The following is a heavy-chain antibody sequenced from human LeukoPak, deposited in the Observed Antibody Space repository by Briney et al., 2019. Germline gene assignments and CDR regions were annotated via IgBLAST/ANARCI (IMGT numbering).Heavy chain of an antibody. V-gene: IGHV3-21*01. CDR1: GFTFSTYS. Sequence: PGGSLRLSCAASGFTFSTYSMSWVRQAPGKGLEWVSSISGSSTYIYYADSVKGRFTISRDNAKNSLYLQMNSLRAEGTAVYYCGRGPQQLVYSLHYWGQGTLVTVSS. D-gene: IGHD6-13*01. CDR2: ISGSSTYI. CDR3: GRGPQQLVYSLHY. J-gene: IGHJ4*02.